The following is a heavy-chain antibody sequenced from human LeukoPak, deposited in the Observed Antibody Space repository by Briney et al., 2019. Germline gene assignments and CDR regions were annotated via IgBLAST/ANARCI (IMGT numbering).Heavy chain of an antibody. D-gene: IGHD2-2*01. CDR2: IWPSESDA. V-gene: IGHV5-51*01. CDR3: ARSRGGVITPAALFDN. CDR1: GYRFTSYW. Sequence: GESLKISCKASGYRFTSYWIGWVRQMPGKGLEWMGIIWPSESDARYSPSFQGQVTFSVDKSINTAYLQWSSLKASDTAIYYCARSRGGVITPAALFDNWGQETLVTVSS. J-gene: IGHJ4*02.